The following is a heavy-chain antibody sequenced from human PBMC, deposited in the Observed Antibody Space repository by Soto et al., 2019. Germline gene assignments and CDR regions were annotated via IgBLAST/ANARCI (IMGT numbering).Heavy chain of an antibody. CDR2: IYYSGST. V-gene: IGHV4-61*01. CDR3: AREGPYGGNFEFNGMDV. D-gene: IGHD2-21*02. Sequence: QVQLQESGPGLVKPSETLSLTCTVSGGSVSSGSYYWSWIRQPPGKGLEWSGYIYYSGSTNYNPPLNSRVTLSVDTSQNQFSRKLSSVTAADTAVYYCAREGPYGGNFEFNGMDVWGQGTTVTVSS. CDR1: GGSVSSGSYY. J-gene: IGHJ6*02.